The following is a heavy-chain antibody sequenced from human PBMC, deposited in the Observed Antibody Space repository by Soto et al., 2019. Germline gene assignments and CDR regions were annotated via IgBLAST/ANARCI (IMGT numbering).Heavy chain of an antibody. V-gene: IGHV3-23*01. CDR1: GFTFSSYA. D-gene: IGHD2-2*01. CDR3: AKDPLPIVVVPAALDY. CDR2: ISGSGGST. J-gene: IGHJ4*02. Sequence: GGSLRLSCAASGFTFSSYAMSWVRQAPGKGLEWVSAISGSGGSTYYADSVKGRFTISRDNSKNTLYLQMNSLRAEDTAVYYCAKDPLPIVVVPAALDYWGQGTLVTVSS.